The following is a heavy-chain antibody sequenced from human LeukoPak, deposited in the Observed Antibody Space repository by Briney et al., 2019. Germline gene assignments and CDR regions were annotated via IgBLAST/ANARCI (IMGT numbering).Heavy chain of an antibody. CDR2: ISWNGGST. V-gene: IGHV3-20*04. Sequence: GGSLRLSCAASGFTFDDYGMSWVRQAPGKGLEWVSFISWNGGSTGYADSVKDRFTISRDNAKNSLYLQMNSLRAEDTAVYYCARAHYGSGSYSYWGQGTLVTVSS. D-gene: IGHD3-10*01. J-gene: IGHJ4*02. CDR3: ARAHYGSGSYSY. CDR1: GFTFDDYG.